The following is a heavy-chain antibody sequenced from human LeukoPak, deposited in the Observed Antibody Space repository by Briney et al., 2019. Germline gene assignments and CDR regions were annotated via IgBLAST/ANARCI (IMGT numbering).Heavy chain of an antibody. Sequence: SVKVSCKASGGTFSSYAISWVRQAPGQGLEWMGGIIPIFGTANYAQKFQGRVAITTDESTSTAYMELSSLRSEDTAVYYCARGRWLQPWGYFDYWGQGTLVTVSS. V-gene: IGHV1-69*05. J-gene: IGHJ4*02. D-gene: IGHD5-24*01. CDR1: GGTFSSYA. CDR2: IIPIFGTA. CDR3: ARGRWLQPWGYFDY.